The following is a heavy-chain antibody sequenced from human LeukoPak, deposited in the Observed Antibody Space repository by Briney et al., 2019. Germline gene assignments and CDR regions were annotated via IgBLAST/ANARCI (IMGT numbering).Heavy chain of an antibody. Sequence: SSETLSLTCTVSGGSISSGSYYWSWIRQPAGKGLEWIGRIYTSGSTNYNPSLKSRVTISVDTSKNQFSLKLSSVTAADTAVYYCARVASQALLGRPGGHWFDPWGQGTLVTVSS. CDR3: ARVASQALLGRPGGHWFDP. V-gene: IGHV4-61*02. D-gene: IGHD3-16*01. CDR1: GGSISSGSYY. J-gene: IGHJ5*02. CDR2: IYTSGST.